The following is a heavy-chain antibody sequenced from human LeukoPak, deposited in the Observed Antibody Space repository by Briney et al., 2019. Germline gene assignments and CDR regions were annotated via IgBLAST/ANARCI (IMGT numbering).Heavy chain of an antibody. CDR1: GFTVSSNY. J-gene: IGHJ4*02. D-gene: IGHD3-10*01. V-gene: IGHV3-53*01. CDR3: ARVSGSGSYKSFDY. CDR2: IYSGGST. Sequence: GGSLRLSRAASGFTVSSNYMSWVRQAPGKGLEWVSVIYSGGSTYYADSVKGRFTISRDNSKNTLYLQMNSLRAEDTAVYYCARVSGSGSYKSFDYWGQGTLVTVSS.